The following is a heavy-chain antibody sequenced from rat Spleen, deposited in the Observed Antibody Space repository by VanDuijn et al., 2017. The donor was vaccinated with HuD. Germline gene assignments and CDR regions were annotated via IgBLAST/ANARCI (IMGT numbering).Heavy chain of an antibody. V-gene: IGHV5S23*01. CDR3: ARRHYGYTDYFDY. D-gene: IGHD1-6*01. J-gene: IGHJ3*01. Sequence: EVQLVESGGGLVQPGRSLKLSCAASGFTFSNYDMAWVRQAPTKGLEWVASITNASGRTYYPDSVKGRFTISRDTAQNTLYLQMNSLRSEDTATYYCARRHYGYTDYFDYWGQGTLVTVSS. CDR1: GFTFSNYD. CDR2: ITNASGRT.